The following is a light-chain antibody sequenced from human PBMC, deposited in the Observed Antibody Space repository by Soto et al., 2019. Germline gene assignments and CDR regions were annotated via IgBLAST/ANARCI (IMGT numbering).Light chain of an antibody. CDR1: QSVLYRSNNKNY. Sequence: DIVMTQSPDSLAVSLGERATINCKSSQSVLYRSNNKNYLAWYQHKPGQPPKLLIYWASTRESGVPDRFSGSGSGTDLTLTISSLQAEDVAVYYCQQYYKTPWTFGQGTKVDIK. CDR3: QQYYKTPWT. J-gene: IGKJ1*01. CDR2: WAS. V-gene: IGKV4-1*01.